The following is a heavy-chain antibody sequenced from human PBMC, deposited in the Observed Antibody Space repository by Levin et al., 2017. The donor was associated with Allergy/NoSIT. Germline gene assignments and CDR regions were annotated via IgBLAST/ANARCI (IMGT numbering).Heavy chain of an antibody. CDR1: GYTFTSYG. J-gene: IGHJ4*02. D-gene: IGHD5-18*01. CDR2: ISAYNGNT. CDR3: ARVRVTYSYGQSSFDY. Sequence: VASVKVSCKASGYTFTSYGISWVRQAPGQGLEWMGWISAYNGNTNYAQKLQGRVTMTTDTSTSTAYMELRSLRSDDTAVYYCARVRVTYSYGQSSFDYWGQGTLVTVSS. V-gene: IGHV1-18*01.